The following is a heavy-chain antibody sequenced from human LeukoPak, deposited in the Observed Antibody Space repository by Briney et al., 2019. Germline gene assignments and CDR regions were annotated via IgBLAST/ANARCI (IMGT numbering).Heavy chain of an antibody. J-gene: IGHJ4*02. CDR3: ATDHDNSGYYTYFDY. CDR2: ISGGGDST. Sequence: GSLRLSCAASGFTFSNYGMSWVRQAPGKGLEWVSGISGGGDSTYYADSVKDRFTISRDNSKNTIYLQMNNLRAEDTAVYYCATDHDNSGYYTYFDYWGQGTLVTVSS. CDR1: GFTFSNYG. D-gene: IGHD3-22*01. V-gene: IGHV3-23*01.